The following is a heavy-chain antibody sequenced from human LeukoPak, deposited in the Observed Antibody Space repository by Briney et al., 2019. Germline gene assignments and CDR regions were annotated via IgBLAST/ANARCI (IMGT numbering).Heavy chain of an antibody. CDR3: ARDKDQYSGYDSGLFDY. J-gene: IGHJ4*02. Sequence: GGSLRHSCGASGFTFSRYSMNWVRQAPGKGLEWVSSITSSSSYIYYADSVRGRFTISRDNAKNSLYLQMNGLRAEDTALYYCARDKDQYSGYDSGLFDYWGQGTLVTVSS. D-gene: IGHD5-12*01. V-gene: IGHV3-21*01. CDR1: GFTFSRYS. CDR2: ITSSSSYI.